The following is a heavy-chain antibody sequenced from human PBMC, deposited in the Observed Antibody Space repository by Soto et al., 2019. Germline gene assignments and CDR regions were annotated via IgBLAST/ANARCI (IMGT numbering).Heavy chain of an antibody. J-gene: IGHJ4*02. Sequence: EVQLLESGGGLVQPGGSLRLSCAASGFTFSSYAMNWVLQSPGKGLEWVSAISGSGGSTYYADSVKGRFTSSRDNSKNTLYLQMNRLRAEDTAVYYCAKEYYDYVWGSYPRDYWGQGTLVTVSS. CDR1: GFTFSSYA. CDR2: ISGSGGST. CDR3: AKEYYDYVWGSYPRDY. V-gene: IGHV3-23*01. D-gene: IGHD3-16*02.